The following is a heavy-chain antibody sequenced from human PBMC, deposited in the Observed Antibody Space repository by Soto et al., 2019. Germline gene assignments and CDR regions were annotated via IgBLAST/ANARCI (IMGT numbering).Heavy chain of an antibody. CDR1: GESISSSSYY. CDR2: IYYSGLT. D-gene: IGHD2-21*02. CDR3: ARQRTTVVTQAYFDH. V-gene: IGHV4-39*01. Sequence: ASETLSLTCIVSGESISSSSYYWGWIRHPPGKGLEWIGSIYYSGLTYYNPSYKSRVTISIDTSKTQITLKLSSVTATATAVYFCARQRTTVVTQAYFDHWGQGALVTVSS. J-gene: IGHJ4*02.